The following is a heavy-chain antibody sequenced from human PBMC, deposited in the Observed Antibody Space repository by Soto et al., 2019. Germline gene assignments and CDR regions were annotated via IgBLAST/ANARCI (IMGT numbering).Heavy chain of an antibody. J-gene: IGHJ3*02. D-gene: IGHD6-13*01. CDR3: AAYNSTLGTFDI. CDR2: IFTSGST. V-gene: IGHV4-4*07. CDR1: GGSLNSYY. Sequence: SETLSLTCTVSGGSLNSYYWTWIRQPAGKGLEWIGRIFTSGSTNNNPSLKSRVTMSVDTSKNQFSLKLSSVTTADTAVYYCAAYNSTLGTFDIWGQGTMVTVSS.